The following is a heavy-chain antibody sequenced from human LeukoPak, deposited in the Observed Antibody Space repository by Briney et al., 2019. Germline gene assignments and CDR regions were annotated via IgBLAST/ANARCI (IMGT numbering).Heavy chain of an antibody. Sequence: SETLSLTCSVSAGSLSTYYWSWIRQPAGKGLEWIGRIYTSGSTNYNPSLKSRVTMSVDTSKNQFSLKLSSVTAADTAVYYCAVEMDTRGGFDYWGQGTLVTVSS. CDR3: AVEMDTRGGFDY. CDR1: AGSLSTYY. J-gene: IGHJ4*02. V-gene: IGHV4-4*07. D-gene: IGHD5-24*01. CDR2: IYTSGST.